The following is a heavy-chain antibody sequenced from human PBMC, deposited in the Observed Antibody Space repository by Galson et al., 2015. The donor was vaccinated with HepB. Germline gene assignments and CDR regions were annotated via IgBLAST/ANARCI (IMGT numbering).Heavy chain of an antibody. Sequence: SLRLSCAASGFTVSSNYMSWVRQAPGKGLEWVSVIYSGGSTYYADSVKGRFTISRDNSKNTLYLQMNSLRAEDTAVYYCARGGVGWLQRYYYGMDVWGQGTTVTVSS. J-gene: IGHJ6*02. V-gene: IGHV3-53*01. CDR3: ARGGVGWLQRYYYGMDV. CDR2: IYSGGST. CDR1: GFTVSSNY. D-gene: IGHD5-18*01.